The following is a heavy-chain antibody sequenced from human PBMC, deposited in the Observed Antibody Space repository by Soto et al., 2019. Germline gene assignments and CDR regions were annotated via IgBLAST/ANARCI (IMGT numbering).Heavy chain of an antibody. CDR1: GGSISSSSYY. CDR3: ARIWVRDPVYYYGIDV. V-gene: IGHV4-39*01. D-gene: IGHD3-10*01. Sequence: SDTLSLTCTVSGGSISSSSYYWGWIRQPPGKGLEWIGSIYYSGSTYYNPSLKSRLTISVDTSKNQFSLRLSSVTAADTAVYYCARIWVRDPVYYYGIDVWGQETRVTVSS. J-gene: IGHJ6*02. CDR2: IYYSGST.